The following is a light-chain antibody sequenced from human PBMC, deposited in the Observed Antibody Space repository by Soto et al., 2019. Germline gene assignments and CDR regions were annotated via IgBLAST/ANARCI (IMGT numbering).Light chain of an antibody. V-gene: IGKV1-6*01. CDR1: QDIRND. CDR3: LQDYNYPYT. Sequence: AIPMTQSPSSLSVSVGDRVTITCRASQDIRNDLGWYQQKPGKAPKLLIYGTSNLQSGVPSRFSGSGSGTDFTLTISSLQPEDFATYSCLQDYNYPYTFGQGTKLEIK. J-gene: IGKJ2*01. CDR2: GTS.